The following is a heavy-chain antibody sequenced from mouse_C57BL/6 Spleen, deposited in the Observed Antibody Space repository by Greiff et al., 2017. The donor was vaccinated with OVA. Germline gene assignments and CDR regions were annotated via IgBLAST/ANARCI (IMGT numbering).Heavy chain of an antibody. CDR3: TRADYDVYYFDY. V-gene: IGHV5-9-1*02. CDR2: ISSGGDYI. Sequence: EVKLMESGEGLVKPGGSLKLSCAASGFTFSSYAMSWVRQTPEKRLEWVAYISSGGDYIYYADTVKGRFTISRDNARNTLYLQMSSLKSEDTAMYYCTRADYDVYYFDYWGQGTTLTVSS. D-gene: IGHD2-4*01. CDR1: GFTFSSYA. J-gene: IGHJ2*01.